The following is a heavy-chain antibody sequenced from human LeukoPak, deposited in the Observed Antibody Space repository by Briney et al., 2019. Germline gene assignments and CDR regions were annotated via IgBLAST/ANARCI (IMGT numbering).Heavy chain of an antibody. J-gene: IGHJ5*02. D-gene: IGHD6-19*01. CDR1: GFTVSSNS. Sequence: GGSLRLSCTVSGFTVSSNSMSWVRQAPGKGLEWVSFIYSDNTHYSDSVKGRFTISRDNSKNTLYLQMNSLRAEDTAVYYCARDPQGLAVAGTFDPWGQGTLVTVSS. CDR2: IYSDNT. CDR3: ARDPQGLAVAGTFDP. V-gene: IGHV3-53*01.